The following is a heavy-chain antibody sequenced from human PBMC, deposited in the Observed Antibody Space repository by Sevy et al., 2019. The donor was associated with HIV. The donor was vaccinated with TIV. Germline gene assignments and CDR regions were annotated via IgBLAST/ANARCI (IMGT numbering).Heavy chain of an antibody. D-gene: IGHD5-12*01. V-gene: IGHV3-13*01. J-gene: IGHJ6*02. CDR1: GFTFITYD. CDR3: TRSGGYSDYGMDV. CDR2: VGPAGDT. Sequence: GGSLRLSCAASGFTFITYDMHWVRHVTGKGLEWVSGVGPAGDTFYPGSVKGRFTISSENAKNSLYLQMNNLKAGDTAVYYCTRSGGYSDYGMDVWGQRTTVTVSS.